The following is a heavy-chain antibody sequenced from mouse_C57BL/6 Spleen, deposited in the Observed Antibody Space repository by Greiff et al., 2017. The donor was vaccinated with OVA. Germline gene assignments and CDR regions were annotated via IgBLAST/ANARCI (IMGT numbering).Heavy chain of an antibody. J-gene: IGHJ2*01. CDR3: ARHEGRYDYDDGGLDY. CDR1: GYTFTEYT. V-gene: IGHV1-62-2*01. D-gene: IGHD2-4*01. Sequence: QVQLKQSGAELVKPGASVKLSCKASGYTFTEYTIHWVKQRSGQGLEWIGWFYPGSGSIKYNEKFKDKATLTADKSSSTVYMELSRLTSEDSAVYFCARHEGRYDYDDGGLDYWGQGTTLTVSS. CDR2: FYPGSGSI.